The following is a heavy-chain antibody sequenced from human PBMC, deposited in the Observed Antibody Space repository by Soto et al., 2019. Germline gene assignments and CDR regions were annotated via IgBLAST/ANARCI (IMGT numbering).Heavy chain of an antibody. J-gene: IGHJ6*03. CDR3: AKWDDFWSGYYYYMDV. CDR2: ISSSSNSI. Sequence: GGSLRLSCAASGFTFSSYSMNWVRQAPGKGLEWVSYISSSSNSIYYADSVKGRFTISRDNAKNSLHLQMNSLRAEDTAVYYCAKWDDFWSGYYYYMDVWGKGTTVTVSS. CDR1: GFTFSSYS. V-gene: IGHV3-48*01. D-gene: IGHD3-3*01.